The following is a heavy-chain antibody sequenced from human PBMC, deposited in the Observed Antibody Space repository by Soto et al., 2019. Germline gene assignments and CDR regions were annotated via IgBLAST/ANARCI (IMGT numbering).Heavy chain of an antibody. CDR1: GFTFSNYS. V-gene: IGHV3-21*01. Sequence: EVQLVESGGGLVKPGGSLRLSCAASGFTFSNYSMNWVRQAPGKGLEWVSCISSSSSYIYYADSVKGRSTISRDNAKNSLHLTMNSLRAEDTAVYYCARGVATIHDWYFDLWGRGTRVTVSS. J-gene: IGHJ2*01. CDR3: ARGVATIHDWYFDL. D-gene: IGHD5-12*01. CDR2: ISSSSSYI.